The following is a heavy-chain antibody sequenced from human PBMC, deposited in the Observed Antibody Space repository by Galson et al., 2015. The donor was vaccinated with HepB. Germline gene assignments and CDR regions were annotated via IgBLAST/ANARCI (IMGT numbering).Heavy chain of an antibody. D-gene: IGHD6-19*01. CDR2: IDQDGSTR. CDR3: AGSAAVAGTVDY. CDR1: GFTFSSNW. J-gene: IGHJ4*02. Sequence: SLRLSCAASGFTFSSNWMAWLRQAPGKGLEFVANIDQDGSTRNYMESVKGRFTISRDNSKNTLYLQMNSLRAEDTAVYYCAGSAAVAGTVDYWGQGTLVTVSS. V-gene: IGHV3-7*05.